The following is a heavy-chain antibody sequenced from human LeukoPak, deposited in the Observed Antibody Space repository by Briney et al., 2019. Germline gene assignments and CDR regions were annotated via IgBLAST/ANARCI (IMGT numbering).Heavy chain of an antibody. CDR1: GFTFSDYL. Sequence: GGSLRLSCAASGFTFSDYLMTWVRQAPGKGLEWVANIKEDGSEKYYVDSVKGRFTISRDNAKNSLYLQMNSLRAEDTALYYCARDGSSRPSEYWGQGTLVTVFS. J-gene: IGHJ4*02. CDR2: IKEDGSEK. V-gene: IGHV3-7*01. CDR3: ARDGSSRPSEY. D-gene: IGHD6-6*01.